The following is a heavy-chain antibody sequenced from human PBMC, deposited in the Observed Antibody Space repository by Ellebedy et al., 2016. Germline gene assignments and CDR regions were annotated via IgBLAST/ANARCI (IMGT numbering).Heavy chain of an antibody. D-gene: IGHD2-2*01. Sequence: ASVKVSXXASGYTFTSYDINWVRQATGQGLEWMGWMNPNSGNTGYAQKFQGRVTMTRNTSISTAYMELSSLRSEDTAVYYCARAPRTSYLHFAYYYYGMDVWGQGTTVTVSS. CDR1: GYTFTSYD. CDR2: MNPNSGNT. V-gene: IGHV1-8*01. CDR3: ARAPRTSYLHFAYYYYGMDV. J-gene: IGHJ6*02.